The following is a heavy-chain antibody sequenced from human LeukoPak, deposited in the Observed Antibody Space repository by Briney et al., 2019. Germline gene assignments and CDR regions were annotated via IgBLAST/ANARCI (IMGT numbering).Heavy chain of an antibody. D-gene: IGHD3-10*01. Sequence: SETLSLTCTVSGGSIGSSSYYWGWIRQPPGKGLEWIGSIYYSGSTYYNPSLKSRVTISVDTSKNQFSLKLSSVTAADTAVYYCARVGAYGPDAFDIWGQGTMVTVSS. CDR3: ARVGAYGPDAFDI. V-gene: IGHV4-39*07. CDR2: IYYSGST. CDR1: GGSIGSSSYY. J-gene: IGHJ3*02.